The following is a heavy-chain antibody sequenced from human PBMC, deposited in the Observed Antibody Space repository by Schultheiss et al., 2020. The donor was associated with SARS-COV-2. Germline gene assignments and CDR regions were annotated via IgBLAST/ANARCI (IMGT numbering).Heavy chain of an antibody. V-gene: IGHV3-15*07. CDR1: AFTTFTFTNAW. Sequence: GGSLRLSCAASAFTTFTFTNAWMNWVRQAPGKGLEWVGRIKSKTDGGTADYAAPVKGRFTISRDDSKDTMYLQMNSLKIEDTALYYCTTDYRDTPVIAGRWGQGTLVTVSS. CDR2: IKSKTDGGTA. CDR3: TTDYRDTPVIAGR. J-gene: IGHJ4*02. D-gene: IGHD2-21*01.